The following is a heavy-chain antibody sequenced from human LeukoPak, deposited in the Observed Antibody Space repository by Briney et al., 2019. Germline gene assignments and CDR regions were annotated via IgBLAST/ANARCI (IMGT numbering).Heavy chain of an antibody. V-gene: IGHV4-38-2*01. CDR3: ASAGSGSYYLTYCFYYCGMDV. CDR2: IYHSGST. CDR1: GYSISSGYY. Sequence: SETLFLTCAVSGYSISSGYYWGWIRQPPGKGLEWVGSIYHSGSTYYNASLKSRVTISVDKSKNQVSLKLSSVTAADTAVYYCASAGSGSYYLTYCFYYCGMDVWGKGTTVTVSS. D-gene: IGHD3-10*01. J-gene: IGHJ6*04.